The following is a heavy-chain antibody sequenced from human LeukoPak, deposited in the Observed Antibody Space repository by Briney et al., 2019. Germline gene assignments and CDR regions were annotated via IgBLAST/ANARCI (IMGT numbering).Heavy chain of an antibody. V-gene: IGHV4-34*01. CDR1: GGSFSGYY. J-gene: IGHJ4*02. CDR2: IYHSGST. Sequence: SETLSLTCAVYGGSFSGYYWSWIRQPPGKGLEWIGYIYHSGSTYYNPSLKSRVTISVDRPKNQFSLKLSSVTAADTAVYYCAREEAGAFDYWGQGTLVTVSS. D-gene: IGHD1-26*01. CDR3: AREEAGAFDY.